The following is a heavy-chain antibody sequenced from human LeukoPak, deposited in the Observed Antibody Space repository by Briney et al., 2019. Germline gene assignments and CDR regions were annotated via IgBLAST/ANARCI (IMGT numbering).Heavy chain of an antibody. D-gene: IGHD3-3*01. CDR3: ARGKYYDFWSGSEGGFDY. V-gene: IGHV4-59*01. Sequence: SETLSLTCTVSGGSISSYYWSWIRQPPGKGLEWIGYIYYSGSTNYNPSLKSRVTISVDTSKNQFSLKLSSVTAADTAVYYCARGKYYDFWSGSEGGFDYWGQGTLVTVSP. CDR1: GGSISSYY. J-gene: IGHJ4*02. CDR2: IYYSGST.